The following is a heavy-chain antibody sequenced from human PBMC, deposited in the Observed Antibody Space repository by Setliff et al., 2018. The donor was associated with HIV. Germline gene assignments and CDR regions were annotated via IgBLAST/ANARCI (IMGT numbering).Heavy chain of an antibody. Sequence: TLSLTCTVSGGSISSDDYYWNWIRQPPGKGLEWIGYITYSGSAYYNPSLKSRVTISIDTSNNQISLRLSSVTAADTAMYFCTREGSYYDRTGYWPVFDDWGQGTLVTVSS. D-gene: IGHD3-22*01. J-gene: IGHJ4*02. V-gene: IGHV4-30-4*08. CDR2: ITYSGSA. CDR3: TREGSYYDRTGYWPVFDD. CDR1: GGSISSDDYY.